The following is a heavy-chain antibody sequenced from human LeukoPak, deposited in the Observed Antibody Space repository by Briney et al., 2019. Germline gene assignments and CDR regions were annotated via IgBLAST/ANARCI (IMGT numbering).Heavy chain of an antibody. CDR3: ARDGKGRNRIGYYFDY. Sequence: QPGGSLRLSCAASGFTLSSYEMNWVRQAPGKGLEWVSYISSSGSTIYNAASVKGRFTISRDNAKNSLYLQMNSLRAEDTAVYYCARDGKGRNRIGYYFDYWGQGTLVTVSS. V-gene: IGHV3-48*03. CDR1: GFTLSSYE. D-gene: IGHD3-10*01. CDR2: ISSSGSTI. J-gene: IGHJ4*02.